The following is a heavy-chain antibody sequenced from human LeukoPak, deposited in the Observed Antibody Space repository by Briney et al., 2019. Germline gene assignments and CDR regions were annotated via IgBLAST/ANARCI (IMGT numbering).Heavy chain of an antibody. CDR2: IYYSGST. CDR1: GGSISSSSYY. CDR3: ASGRAGNYYYYYGMDV. Sequence: SETLSLTCTVSGGSISSSSYYWGWIRQPPGKGLEWIGSIYYSGSTYYNPSLKSRVTISVDTSKNQFSLKLSSVTAADTAVYYCASGRAGNYYYYYGMDVWGPGTTVTVSS. J-gene: IGHJ6*02. D-gene: IGHD6-19*01. V-gene: IGHV4-39*01.